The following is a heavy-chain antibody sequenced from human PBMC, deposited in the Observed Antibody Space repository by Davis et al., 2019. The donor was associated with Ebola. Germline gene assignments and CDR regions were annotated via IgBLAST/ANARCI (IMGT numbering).Heavy chain of an antibody. D-gene: IGHD6-19*01. J-gene: IGHJ6*02. V-gene: IGHV3-21*01. CDR1: GFTFSSYS. CDR2: ISSSSYI. Sequence: PGGSLRLSCAASGFTFSSYSMNWVRQAPGKGLEWVSSISSSSYIYYADSVKGRFTISRDNAKNSLYLQMNSLRAEDTAVYYCARDRTVAGTLYYYYGMDVWGQGTTVTVSS. CDR3: ARDRTVAGTLYYYYGMDV.